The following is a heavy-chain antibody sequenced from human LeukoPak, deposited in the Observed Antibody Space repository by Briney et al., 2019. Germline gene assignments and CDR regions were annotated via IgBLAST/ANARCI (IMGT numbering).Heavy chain of an antibody. D-gene: IGHD3-22*01. CDR1: GFTFSDYY. V-gene: IGHV3-11*01. CDR3: AKDIDGSGTMSRFEY. CDR2: ISSSGSTI. Sequence: PGGSLRLSCAASGFTFSDYYMSWIRQAPGKGLEWVSYISSSGSTIYYADSVKGRFTISRDNAKNSLYLQMNSLRAEDTALYYCAKDIDGSGTMSRFEYWGQGTLVTVSS. J-gene: IGHJ4*02.